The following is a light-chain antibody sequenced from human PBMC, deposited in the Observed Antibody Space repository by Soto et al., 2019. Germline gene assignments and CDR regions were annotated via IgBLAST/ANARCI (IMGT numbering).Light chain of an antibody. CDR1: QSVTRNY. CDR2: GAF. CDR3: QQYREFPRS. Sequence: EIVVTQSPGPLSLSPGERATLSCRASQSVTRNYLAWFQQKPGQAHRLLIYGAFNSATGIPDRFSGSGSGTDFTLTISRLEPEDFAMYYCQQYREFPRSFGEGTKVEIK. J-gene: IGKJ1*01. V-gene: IGKV3-20*01.